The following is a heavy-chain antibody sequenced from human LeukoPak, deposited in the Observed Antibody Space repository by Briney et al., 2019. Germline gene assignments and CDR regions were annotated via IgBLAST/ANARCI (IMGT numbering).Heavy chain of an antibody. CDR2: IKQDGSEK. CDR1: GFTFSSYW. D-gene: IGHD1-20*01. V-gene: IGHV3-7*01. Sequence: GGSLRLSCAASGFTFSSYWMSWVRQAPGKGLEWVANIKQDGSEKYHVDSVKGRFTISRDNAKNTLYLQMNSLRAEDTAVYYCARKRLTGATHGAFDIWGQGTMVTVSS. CDR3: ARKRLTGATHGAFDI. J-gene: IGHJ3*02.